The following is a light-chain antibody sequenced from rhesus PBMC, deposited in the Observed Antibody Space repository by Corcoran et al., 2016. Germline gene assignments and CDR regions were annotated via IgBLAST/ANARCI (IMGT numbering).Light chain of an antibody. CDR3: QHYDSTPLT. J-gene: IGKJ4*01. CDR1: QGITND. CDR2: EAS. V-gene: IGKV1-25*01. Sequence: DIQMTQSPSSLSASVGDRVTITCRASQGITNDLAWYQQKPGETPKLLSYEASSLQSGIPSRFSGSGSRTDFTLTISSLQPEDFATYYCQHYDSTPLTFGGGTKVEIK.